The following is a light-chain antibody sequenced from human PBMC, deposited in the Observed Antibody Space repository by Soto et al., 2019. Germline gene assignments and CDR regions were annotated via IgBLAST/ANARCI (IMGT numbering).Light chain of an antibody. CDR2: AAS. CDR1: RSISSY. J-gene: IGKJ2*01. CDR3: QQSYSIPVT. V-gene: IGKV1-39*01. Sequence: KMSQSTSSLSASKRDRVTITCRASRSISSYLNWYQQKPGKAPKLLIHAASSSESGVPSRFSGSGSGTDFTLTISSLQPEDSATYYCQQSYSIPVTFGQGT.